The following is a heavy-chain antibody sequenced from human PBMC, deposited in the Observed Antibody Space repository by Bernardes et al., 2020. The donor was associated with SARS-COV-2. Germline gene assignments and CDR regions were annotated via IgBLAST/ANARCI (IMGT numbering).Heavy chain of an antibody. J-gene: IGHJ4*02. Sequence: GGSLRLSCAASGFTFSNYGMHWVRQAPGKGLEWVAVIWYDGSNKYYADSVKGRFTISRDNSKNTLYLQMKSLRAEDTAEYYCARDEGYSGRYPDNWGQGTLVTVSS. CDR1: GFTFSNYG. CDR3: ARDEGYSGRYPDN. V-gene: IGHV3-33*01. CDR2: IWYDGSNK. D-gene: IGHD1-26*01.